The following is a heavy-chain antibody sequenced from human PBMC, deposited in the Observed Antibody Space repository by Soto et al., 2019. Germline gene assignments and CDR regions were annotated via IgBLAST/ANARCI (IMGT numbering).Heavy chain of an antibody. CDR2: IWYDGSNK. D-gene: IGHD3-10*01. V-gene: IGHV3-33*01. J-gene: IGHJ5*02. CDR1: GFTFSSYG. CDR3: ARDRLGVNTMVRGVIDP. Sequence: PVGSLRLSCAASGFTFSSYGMHWVRQAPGKGLEWVAVIWYDGSNKYYADSVKGRFTISRDNSKNTLYLQMNSLRAEDTAVYYCARDRLGVNTMVRGVIDPWGQGTLVTVSS.